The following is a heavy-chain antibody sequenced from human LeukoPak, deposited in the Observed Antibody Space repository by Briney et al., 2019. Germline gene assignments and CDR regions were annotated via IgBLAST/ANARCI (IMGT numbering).Heavy chain of an antibody. CDR1: GGSISSSSYY. V-gene: IGHV4-39*01. J-gene: IGHJ4*02. Sequence: PSETLSLTCIVSGGSISSSSYYWIWIRQPPGKGLEWIGTIYYSGSTYYNPSLKSRVTISVDTSKNQFSLKLSSVTAADTAVYYCARGPYRYFDYWGQGTLVTVSS. CDR2: IYYSGST. CDR3: ARGPYRYFDY. D-gene: IGHD3-16*02.